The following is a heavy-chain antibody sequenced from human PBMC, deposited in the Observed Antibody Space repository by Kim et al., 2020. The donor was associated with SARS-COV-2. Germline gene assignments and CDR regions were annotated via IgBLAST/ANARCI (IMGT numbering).Heavy chain of an antibody. J-gene: IGHJ3*02. V-gene: IGHV4-59*01. CDR3: ARDQNPGYSSRGAFHI. CDR1: GGSISNYY. D-gene: IGHD6-19*01. Sequence: SETLSLTCTVSGGSISNYYWNWIRQPPGKGLEWIGNIYYSGSTNYNPSLQSRVTISVDTSKNLFSLKLSSVTAADTAVYYCARDQNPGYSSRGAFHIWGQGTMVTVS. CDR2: IYYSGST.